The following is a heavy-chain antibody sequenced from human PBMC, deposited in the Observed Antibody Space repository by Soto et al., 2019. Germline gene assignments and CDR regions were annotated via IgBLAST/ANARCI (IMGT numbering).Heavy chain of an antibody. CDR1: GFTFSSYG. Sequence: PGGSLRLSCAASGFTFSSYGMHWVRQAPGKGLEWVAVIWYDGSNKYYADSVKGRFTISRDNSKNTLYLQMNSLRAEDTAVYYWARARRIGELSLCYWGQGTLVTVSS. J-gene: IGHJ4*02. D-gene: IGHD3-16*02. CDR3: ARARRIGELSLCY. CDR2: IWYDGSNK. V-gene: IGHV3-33*01.